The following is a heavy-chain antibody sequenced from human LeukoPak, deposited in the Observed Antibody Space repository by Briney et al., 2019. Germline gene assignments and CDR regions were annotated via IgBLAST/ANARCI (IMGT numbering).Heavy chain of an antibody. D-gene: IGHD1-26*01. CDR2: IWADGDNK. CDR3: ARHGSGSDYFDPLDN. CDR1: GFSFSDHA. Sequence: GRSLRLSCAASGFSFSDHAMPWVRQAPGKALEWVAAIWADGDNKYYADSVKGRFTVSRDNPKNTLNLHMDCLRVEDTAMYYCARHGSGSDYFDPLDNWGQGTLVIVSS. V-gene: IGHV3-33*01. J-gene: IGHJ4*02.